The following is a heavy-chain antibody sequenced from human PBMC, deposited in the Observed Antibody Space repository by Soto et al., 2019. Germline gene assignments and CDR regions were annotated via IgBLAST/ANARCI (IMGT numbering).Heavy chain of an antibody. V-gene: IGHV4-59*01. D-gene: IGHD5-18*01. Sequence: PSETLSLTCTVSGGSLSRYHWSWIRQPPGKGLEWIGYIYYSGSTNYNPSLKSRVTISIDTSKNQFSLKLNSVTAADTAMYYCARAYSYGDNWFDPWGQGTLVTVS. J-gene: IGHJ5*02. CDR1: GGSLSRYH. CDR2: IYYSGST. CDR3: ARAYSYGDNWFDP.